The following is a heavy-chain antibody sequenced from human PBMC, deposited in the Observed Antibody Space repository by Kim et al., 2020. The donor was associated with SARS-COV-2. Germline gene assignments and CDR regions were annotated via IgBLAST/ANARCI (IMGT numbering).Heavy chain of an antibody. V-gene: IGHV1-2*02. Sequence: QKFQGRVTMTRDTSISTAYMELSRLRSDDTAVYYCARGGRLRIRIDAFDIWGQGTMVTVSS. D-gene: IGHD5-12*01. CDR3: ARGGRLRIRIDAFDI. J-gene: IGHJ3*02.